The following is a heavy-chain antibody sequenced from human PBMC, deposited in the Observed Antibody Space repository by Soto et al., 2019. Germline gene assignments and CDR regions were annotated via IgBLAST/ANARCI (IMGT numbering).Heavy chain of an antibody. V-gene: IGHV2-5*01. J-gene: IGHJ4*02. CDR3: AHTVSSSGYYWGDFDY. CDR1: GFSLSTSGVG. CDR2: IYWNDDK. D-gene: IGHD3-22*01. Sequence: QITLKESGPTLVKPTQTLTLTCTFSGFSLSTSGVGVGWIRQPPGKALEWLALIYWNDDKRYSPSLKSRLTITKDTSKNQVVLTMTNMDPVDTATYYCAHTVSSSGYYWGDFDYWGQGTPVTVSS.